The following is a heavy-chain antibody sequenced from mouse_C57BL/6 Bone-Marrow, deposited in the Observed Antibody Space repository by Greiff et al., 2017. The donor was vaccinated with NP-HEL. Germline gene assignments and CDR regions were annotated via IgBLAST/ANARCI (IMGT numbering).Heavy chain of an antibody. J-gene: IGHJ3*01. CDR3: ARLSYYENGRAWFDY. D-gene: IGHD1-1*01. Sequence: VQLQEPGPELVKPGASVKLSCKASGYTFTSYDINWVKQRPGQGLEWIGWIYPRDGSTKYNEKFKGKATLTVDTSSSTAYMELHSLTSEDSAVFVGARLSYYENGRAWFDYGGRGKRITVSA. CDR2: IYPRDGST. CDR1: GYTFTSYD. V-gene: IGHV1-85*01.